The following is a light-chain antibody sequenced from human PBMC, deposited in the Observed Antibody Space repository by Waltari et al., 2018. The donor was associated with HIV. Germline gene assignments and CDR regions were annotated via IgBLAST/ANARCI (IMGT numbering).Light chain of an antibody. CDR3: SSYTSSSTRI. V-gene: IGLV2-14*01. J-gene: IGLJ1*01. Sequence: QSALTQPASVSGSPGQSITISCTGTRSDVGYNNYVSWYQQHPGKAPKLMIYEVSNRPSGVSNRFSVSKSGNTASLTISGLQAEDEADYYCSSYTSSSTRIFGSGTKVTVL. CDR2: EVS. CDR1: RSDVGYNNY.